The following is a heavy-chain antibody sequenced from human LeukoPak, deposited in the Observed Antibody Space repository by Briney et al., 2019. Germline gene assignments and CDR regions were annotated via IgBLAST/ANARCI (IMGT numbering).Heavy chain of an antibody. CDR1: GFTFSSHN. Sequence: GGSLRLSCAASGFTFSSHNMNWVRQAPGKGLEWISYITSTSSTIYYANSVKGRFTISRDNAKNSLYLQMNSLRAEDTAVYYCARAAAGNWFDPWGQGTLVTVSS. V-gene: IGHV3-48*01. CDR3: ARAAAGNWFDP. CDR2: ITSTSSTI. J-gene: IGHJ5*02. D-gene: IGHD6-13*01.